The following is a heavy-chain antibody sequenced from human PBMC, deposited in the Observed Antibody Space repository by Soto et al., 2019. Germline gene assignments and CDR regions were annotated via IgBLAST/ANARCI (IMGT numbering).Heavy chain of an antibody. D-gene: IGHD5-18*01. V-gene: IGHV5-10-1*01. CDR1: GYRFTSYW. CDR3: ALRGYSYGYYYYGMDV. CDR2: IDPSDSYT. Sequence: PGESLKISCKGSGYRFTSYWISWVRQMPGKGLEWMGRIDPSDSYTNYSPSFQGHVTISADKSISTAYLQWSSLKASDTAMYYCALRGYSYGYYYYGMDVWGQGTTVTVSS. J-gene: IGHJ6*02.